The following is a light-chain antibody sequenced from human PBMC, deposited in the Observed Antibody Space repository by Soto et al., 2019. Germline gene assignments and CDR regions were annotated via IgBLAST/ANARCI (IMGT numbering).Light chain of an antibody. CDR1: QSVSSSF. CDR3: QQYVTSSSA. CDR2: GAS. Sequence: EIVLTQSPGTLSLSPGERATLSCTASQSVSSSFLAWYQQKPGQAPRRLIYGASNRATGIPDRVSGSGSGTDFTLTISRLEPEDFAVYYCQQYVTSSSAFGQGAKVAIE. J-gene: IGKJ1*01. V-gene: IGKV3-20*01.